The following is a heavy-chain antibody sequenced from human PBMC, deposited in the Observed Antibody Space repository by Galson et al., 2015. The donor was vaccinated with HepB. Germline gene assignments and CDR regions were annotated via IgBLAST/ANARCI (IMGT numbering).Heavy chain of an antibody. J-gene: IGHJ4*02. D-gene: IGHD4-17*01. Sequence: SLRLSCAASGSTFSNYGMHWVRQAPGKGLEWVAVISYDGSYKNYRDSVKGRFTISRDNSKNTVYLQMNSLRAEDTAVFYCAKDFDYGDGSGSFLDYWGQGTLVTVSS. CDR2: ISYDGSYK. CDR1: GSTFSNYG. V-gene: IGHV3-30*18. CDR3: AKDFDYGDGSGSFLDY.